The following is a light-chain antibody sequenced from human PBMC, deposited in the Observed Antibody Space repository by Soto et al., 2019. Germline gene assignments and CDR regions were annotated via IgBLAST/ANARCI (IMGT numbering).Light chain of an antibody. CDR3: QSYDSSPSGWV. J-gene: IGLJ3*02. V-gene: IGLV1-40*01. CDR2: GNT. CDR1: SSNIGARYD. Sequence: QSVLTQPPSVSGAPGQRVTISCTGSSSNIGARYDVHWYQQLPGTAPKLLIYGNTNRPSGVPDRFSGSKSGTSASLAITGLQAEDEADYYCQSYDSSPSGWVFGGGTKLTVL.